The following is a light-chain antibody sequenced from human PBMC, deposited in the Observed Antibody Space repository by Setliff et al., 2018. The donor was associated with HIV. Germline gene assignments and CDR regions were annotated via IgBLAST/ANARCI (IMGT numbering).Light chain of an antibody. Sequence: QSALTQPRSVSGSPGQSVAISCTGTRSDIGAYNYVSWYQQHPGKVPKLIISDVTKRPSGVPDRFSGSKSGNTASLIISGLQTEDEADYYCFSYAGSYTFVFGTGTKVTVL. CDR3: FSYAGSYTFV. J-gene: IGLJ1*01. CDR1: RSDIGAYNY. V-gene: IGLV2-11*01. CDR2: DVT.